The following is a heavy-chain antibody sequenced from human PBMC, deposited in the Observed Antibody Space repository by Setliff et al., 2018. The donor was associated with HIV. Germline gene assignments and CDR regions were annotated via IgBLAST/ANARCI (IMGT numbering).Heavy chain of an antibody. CDR2: VRKKVNSYTT. D-gene: IGHD1-26*01. J-gene: IGHJ4*02. CDR1: GFMFSDHY. CDR3: ARPGHSGSYSLDN. Sequence: GGSLRLSCAASGFMFSDHYMDWVRQAPGKGLEWVGRVRKKVNSYTTEYAASVKGRFTISRDDSKNSLYLQMNSLKTEDTAVYYCARPGHSGSYSLDNWGQGTQVTVSS. V-gene: IGHV3-72*01.